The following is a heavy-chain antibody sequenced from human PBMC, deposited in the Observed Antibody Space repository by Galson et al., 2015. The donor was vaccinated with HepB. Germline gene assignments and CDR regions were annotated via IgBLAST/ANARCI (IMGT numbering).Heavy chain of an antibody. D-gene: IGHD4-23*01. Sequence: CAISGDSVSSDSAAWNWIRQSPSRGREWLGRTYYRSKWYYDYAVSVKSRITISPDTSKNQFSLQLSSVSPEDTAVYFCARGDHGGPFGFDYWDQGALVTVSS. CDR3: ARGDHGGPFGFDY. CDR1: GDSVSSDSAA. J-gene: IGHJ4*02. CDR2: TYYRSKWYY. V-gene: IGHV6-1*01.